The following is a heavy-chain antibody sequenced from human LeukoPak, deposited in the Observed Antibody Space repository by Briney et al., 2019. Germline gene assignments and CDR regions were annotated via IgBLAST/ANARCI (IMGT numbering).Heavy chain of an antibody. Sequence: PSETLSLTCTISGGSINDYYWTWIRQPPGKGLEWTGYVYYSGTTNYNPSLKSRVTISLDTSKNQFSLRLSSVTAADTAVYYCVRLDRYFYYMDVWGKGTSVTVSS. CDR2: VYYSGTT. CDR1: GGSINDYY. D-gene: IGHD3-22*01. V-gene: IGHV4-59*01. CDR3: VRLDRYFYYMDV. J-gene: IGHJ6*03.